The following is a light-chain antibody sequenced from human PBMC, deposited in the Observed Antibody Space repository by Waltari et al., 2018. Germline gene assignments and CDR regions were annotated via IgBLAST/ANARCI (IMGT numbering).Light chain of an antibody. CDR1: SRDVGDYNH. Sequence: QSALTQPPSASGSPGQSVTISCTGTSRDVGDYNHVPWYQQPPGKAPKLIIDEVSKRPSGVPDRFSGSKSDNTASLTVSGLQAEDEADYYCSSYSGTNNWVLFGGGTKLTVL. CDR3: SSYSGTNNWVL. V-gene: IGLV2-8*01. J-gene: IGLJ2*01. CDR2: EVS.